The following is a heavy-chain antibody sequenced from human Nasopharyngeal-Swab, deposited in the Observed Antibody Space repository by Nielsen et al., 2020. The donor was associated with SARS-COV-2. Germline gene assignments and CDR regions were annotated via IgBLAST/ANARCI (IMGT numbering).Heavy chain of an antibody. Sequence: GESLKISCAASGFTFSSYAMSWVRQAPGKGLEWVSAISGSGGSTYYADSVKGRFTISRDNSKNKLYLQMNSLRAEDTAVYYCAKSLESTAMVFYYYGMDVWGQGTTVTVSS. CDR1: GFTFSSYA. D-gene: IGHD5-18*01. CDR2: ISGSGGST. V-gene: IGHV3-23*01. J-gene: IGHJ6*02. CDR3: AKSLESTAMVFYYYGMDV.